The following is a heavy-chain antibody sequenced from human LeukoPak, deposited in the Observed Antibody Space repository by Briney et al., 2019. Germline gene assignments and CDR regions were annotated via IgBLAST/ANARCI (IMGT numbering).Heavy chain of an antibody. D-gene: IGHD6-19*01. CDR3: AREESGWFYFDY. Sequence: SQTLSLTCAVSGGSISSGGYSWSWIRQPPGKGLEWIGYIYHSGSTYYNPSLKSRVTISVDRSKNQFSLKLSSVTAADTAVYYCAREESGWFYFDYWGQGTLVTVSS. J-gene: IGHJ4*02. CDR1: GGSISSGGYS. V-gene: IGHV4-30-2*01. CDR2: IYHSGST.